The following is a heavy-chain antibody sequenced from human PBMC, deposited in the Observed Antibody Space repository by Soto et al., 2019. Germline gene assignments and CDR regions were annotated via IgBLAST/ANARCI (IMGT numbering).Heavy chain of an antibody. CDR3: AREGRRIQLSWFDP. CDR2: IWYDGSNK. Sequence: GGSLRLSCAASGFTFSSYGMHWVRQAPGKGLEWVAVIWYDGSNKYYADSVEGRFTISRDNSKNTLYLQMNSLRAEDTAVYYCAREGRRIQLSWFDPWGQGTLVTVSS. V-gene: IGHV3-33*01. CDR1: GFTFSSYG. J-gene: IGHJ5*02. D-gene: IGHD5-18*01.